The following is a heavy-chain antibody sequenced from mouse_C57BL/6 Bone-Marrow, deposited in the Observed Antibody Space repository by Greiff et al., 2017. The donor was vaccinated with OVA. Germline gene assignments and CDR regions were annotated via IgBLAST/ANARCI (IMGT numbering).Heavy chain of an antibody. D-gene: IGHD1-1*01. CDR2: IRSKSNNYAT. V-gene: IGHV10-1*01. Sequence: EVKVVESGGGLVQPKGSLKLSCAASGFSFNTYAMNWVRQAPGKGLEWVARIRSKSNNYATYYADSVKDRFTISRDDSESMLYLQMNNLKTEDTAMYYCVRRGIYYYGSSSAWFAYWGQGTLVTVSA. J-gene: IGHJ3*01. CDR3: VRRGIYYYGSSSAWFAY. CDR1: GFSFNTYA.